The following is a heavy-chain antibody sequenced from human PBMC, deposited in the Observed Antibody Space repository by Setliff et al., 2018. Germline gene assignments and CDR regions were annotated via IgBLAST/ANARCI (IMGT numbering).Heavy chain of an antibody. Sequence: PSETLSLTCAAYGGTFSDYHCTWIRQSPEKGLEWIGEINHRGSTNYNPSLKSRVTISIDTSKDQFSLKLISMTAADTAVYYCARGRNIAARLLDSWGQGTLVTVSS. V-gene: IGHV4-34*01. D-gene: IGHD6-6*01. J-gene: IGHJ4*02. CDR2: INHRGST. CDR3: ARGRNIAARLLDS. CDR1: GGTFSDYH.